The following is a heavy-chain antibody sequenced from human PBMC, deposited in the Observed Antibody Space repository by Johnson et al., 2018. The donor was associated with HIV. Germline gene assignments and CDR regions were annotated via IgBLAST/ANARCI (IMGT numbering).Heavy chain of an antibody. CDR1: EFTFSTFSRNA. J-gene: IGHJ3*02. CDR2: ISYDGTNK. Sequence: QVQLVESGGGVVQPGRSLRLSCAASEFTFSTFSRNAMHWVRQAPGKGLEWVAVISYDGTNKYYADPVRDRFTISRDNPKTSLRLQMNSLRVEDTAVYYCAKERQLVRAFDIWGQGTMVTVSS. V-gene: IGHV3-30-3*01. D-gene: IGHD6-6*01. CDR3: AKERQLVRAFDI.